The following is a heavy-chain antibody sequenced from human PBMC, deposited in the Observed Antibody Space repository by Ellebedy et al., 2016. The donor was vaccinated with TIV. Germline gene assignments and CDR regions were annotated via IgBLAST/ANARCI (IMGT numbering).Heavy chain of an antibody. V-gene: IGHV1-2*02. J-gene: IGHJ6*02. CDR3: AMIVDTAMRYYYYGMDV. CDR1: GYTFTGYY. CDR2: INPNSGGT. D-gene: IGHD5-18*01. Sequence: ASVKVSCKASGYTFTGYYMHWVRQAPGQGLEWMGWINPNSGGTNYAQKFQGRVTMTRDTSISTAYMELSRLRSDDTAVYYCAMIVDTAMRYYYYGMDVWGQGTTVTVSS.